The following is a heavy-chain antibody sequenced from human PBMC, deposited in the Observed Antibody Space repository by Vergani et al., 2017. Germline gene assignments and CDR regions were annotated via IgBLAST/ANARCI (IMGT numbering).Heavy chain of an antibody. Sequence: QVQLQESGPGLVKPSETLSLTCTVSGGSISSYYWSWIRQPPGKGLEWLGYIYYSGSTNYNPSLKSRVTISVDTSKNQFSLKLSSVTAADTAVYYCARLDYTMIVVYWSQGTLVSVSS. CDR2: IYYSGST. CDR3: ARLDYTMIVVY. CDR1: GGSISSYY. D-gene: IGHD3-22*01. V-gene: IGHV4-59*01. J-gene: IGHJ4*02.